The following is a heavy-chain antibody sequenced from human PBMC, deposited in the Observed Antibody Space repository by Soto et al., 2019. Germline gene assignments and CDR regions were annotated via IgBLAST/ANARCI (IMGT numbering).Heavy chain of an antibody. CDR3: ARGRITMVRGVITWFDL. CDR1: GYTFTSYY. Sequence: QVQLVQSGAEVKKPGASVKVSCKASGYTFTSYYMHWVRQAPGQGLEWMGIINPSGGSTSYAQKFQGRVTMTRDTSTSTVYMELSSLRSEDTAVYYCARGRITMVRGVITWFDLWGEGTLVTVSS. J-gene: IGHJ5*02. CDR2: INPSGGST. D-gene: IGHD3-10*01. V-gene: IGHV1-46*01.